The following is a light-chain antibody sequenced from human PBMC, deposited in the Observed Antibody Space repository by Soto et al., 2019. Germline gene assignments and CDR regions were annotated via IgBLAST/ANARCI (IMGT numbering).Light chain of an antibody. J-gene: IGKJ1*01. CDR1: QSISSW. CDR2: DAS. Sequence: DIQMTQSPSTLSASVGGRVTITCRASQSISSWLAWYQQKPGKAPKLLIYDASSLESGVPSRFSGRVSGTEFTLTISSLQPEDFATYYCLQDYNYPRTFGQGTKVDIK. CDR3: LQDYNYPRT. V-gene: IGKV1-5*01.